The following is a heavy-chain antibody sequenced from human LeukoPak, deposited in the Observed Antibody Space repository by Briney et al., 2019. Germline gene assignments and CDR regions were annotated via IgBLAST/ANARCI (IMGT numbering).Heavy chain of an antibody. J-gene: IGHJ4*02. CDR3: QSRYLEWLLEY. D-gene: IGHD3-3*01. CDR1: GGSINSNNYY. CDR2: IYSSGSA. Sequence: PSETLSLTCTVSGGSINSNNYYWGWIRQPPGKGLDWIGSIYSSGSAYYNPSLKSRVTISVDTSKNQLSLRLSSVTAADTAVYYCQSRYLEWLLEYWGQGTLVTVSS. V-gene: IGHV4-39*01.